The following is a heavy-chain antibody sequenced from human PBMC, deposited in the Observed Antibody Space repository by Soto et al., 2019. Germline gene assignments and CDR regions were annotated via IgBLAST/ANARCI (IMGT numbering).Heavy chain of an antibody. D-gene: IGHD5-12*01. Sequence: QVQLVESGGGVVQPGRSLRLSCAASGFTFSSYGMHWVRQAPGKGLEWVAVISYDGSNKYYADSVKGRFTISRDNSKNTLYLQMNRLRAEDTAVYYCAKDGGYGGYGLNPWGQGTLVTVSS. J-gene: IGHJ5*02. CDR1: GFTFSSYG. CDR2: ISYDGSNK. V-gene: IGHV3-30*18. CDR3: AKDGGYGGYGLNP.